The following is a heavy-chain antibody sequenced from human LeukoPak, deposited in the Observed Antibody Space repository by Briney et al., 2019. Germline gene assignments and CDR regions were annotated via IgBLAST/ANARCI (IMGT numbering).Heavy chain of an antibody. CDR2: IYYSGST. Sequence: SETLSLTCTVSGVSVSSGSYYWSWIRQPPGKGLVWIGYIYYSGSTNYNPSLKSRVTISVDTSKNQFSLKLSSVTAADTAVYYCARSTVVTLEAFDIWGQGTMVTVSS. CDR3: ARSTVVTLEAFDI. J-gene: IGHJ3*02. CDR1: GVSVSSGSYY. V-gene: IGHV4-61*01. D-gene: IGHD4-23*01.